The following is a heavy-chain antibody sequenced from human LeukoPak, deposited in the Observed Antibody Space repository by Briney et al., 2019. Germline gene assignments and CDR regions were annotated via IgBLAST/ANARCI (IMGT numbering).Heavy chain of an antibody. CDR1: GFTFSDYY. D-gene: IGHD6-13*01. J-gene: IGHJ6*02. V-gene: IGHV3-11*01. CDR3: ASEEQQRHPYYYYGMDV. Sequence: GSLRLSCAASGFTFSDYYMSWIRQAPGKGLEWVSYISSSGSTIYYADSVKGRFTISRDNAKNSLYLQMNSLRAEDTAVYYCASEEQQRHPYYYYGMDVWGQGTTVTVSS. CDR2: ISSSGSTI.